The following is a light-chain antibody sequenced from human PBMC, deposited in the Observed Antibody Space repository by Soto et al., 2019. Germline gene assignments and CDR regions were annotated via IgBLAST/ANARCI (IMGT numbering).Light chain of an antibody. V-gene: IGKV1-13*02. Sequence: AIQVTQSPSSLSASVGDRVTITCRTSQDIRGALAWYQQKPGKPPRLLIYDVSSLESGVPSRFSGSGSGTEFTLTISSLQPEDFGTYFCQQFNSYPITLGHGARLEIK. CDR1: QDIRGA. CDR3: QQFNSYPIT. J-gene: IGKJ5*01. CDR2: DVS.